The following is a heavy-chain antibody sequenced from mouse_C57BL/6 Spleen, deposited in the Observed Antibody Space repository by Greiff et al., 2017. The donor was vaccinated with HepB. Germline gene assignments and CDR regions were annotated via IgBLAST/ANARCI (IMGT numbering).Heavy chain of an antibody. CDR3: ARGGQYFDC. J-gene: IGHJ2*01. CDR1: GFTFSDYG. V-gene: IGHV5-17*01. CDR2: ISSGSSTT. D-gene: IGHD3-3*01. Sequence: EVQLVESGGGLVKPGGSLKLSCAASGFTFSDYGMHWVRQAPEKGLAWVAYISSGSSTTYYADTVKGRFTIARDNAKTTLFLQMTSLRSEDTAMYYCARGGQYFDCWGQGTTLTVSS.